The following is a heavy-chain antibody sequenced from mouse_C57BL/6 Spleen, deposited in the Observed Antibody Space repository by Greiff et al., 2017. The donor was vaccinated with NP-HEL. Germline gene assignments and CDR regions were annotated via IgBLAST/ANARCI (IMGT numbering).Heavy chain of an antibody. CDR1: GYTFTSYW. V-gene: IGHV1-55*01. CDR3: ARDYYGSRYYAMDY. Sequence: QVQLQQPGAELVKPGASVKMSCKASGYTFTSYWITWVKQRPGQGLEWIGDIYPGSGSTNYNEKFKSKSTLTVDTSSSTAYMQLSSLTSADSAVYYCARDYYGSRYYAMDYWGQGTSVTVSS. CDR2: IYPGSGST. J-gene: IGHJ4*01. D-gene: IGHD1-1*01.